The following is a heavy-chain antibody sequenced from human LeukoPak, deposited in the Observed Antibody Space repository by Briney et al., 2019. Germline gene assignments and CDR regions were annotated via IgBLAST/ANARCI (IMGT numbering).Heavy chain of an antibody. Sequence: PGGSLRLSCAASGFIFNNYAMSWVRQAPRKGLEWVSTISGSGGSTYYADSVKGRFTISRDNSKNTLYLQMNSLRAGDTAVYYCARCGGSAWCADLDYWGQGTLVTVSP. CDR2: ISGSGGST. V-gene: IGHV3-23*01. CDR3: ARCGGSAWCADLDY. CDR1: GFIFNNYA. J-gene: IGHJ4*02. D-gene: IGHD6-19*01.